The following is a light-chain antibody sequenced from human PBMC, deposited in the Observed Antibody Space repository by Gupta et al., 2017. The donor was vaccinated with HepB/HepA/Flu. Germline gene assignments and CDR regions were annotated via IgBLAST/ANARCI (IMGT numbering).Light chain of an antibody. CDR2: DVS. V-gene: IGLV2-14*03. CDR3: SSFTTTSTVV. CDR1: SSDVGDYKNS. J-gene: IGLJ2*01. Sequence: QSPLTQPASVSGSPGQSTAISCTGTSSDVGDYKNSVSWYQQHPGETPKLIIYDVSHRPSGVSDRFSGSKSGNTASLTIAGLQAEDEADYYCSSFTTTSTVVFGGRTKLTVL.